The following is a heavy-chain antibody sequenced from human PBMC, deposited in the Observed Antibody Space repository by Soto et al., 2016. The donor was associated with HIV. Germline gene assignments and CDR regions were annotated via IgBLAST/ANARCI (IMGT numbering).Heavy chain of an antibody. CDR3: ARDRRRFGELLFDY. V-gene: IGHV4-31*03. CDR1: GDPISRGGYF. J-gene: IGHJ4*02. D-gene: IGHD3-10*01. Sequence: QVQLQESGPRLVKPSQTLSLTCTVSGDPISRGGYFWSWIRQHPGKGLEWIGYIDDSGRTFYNPSLKNRLVISIDRSKNKFFLRMNSNDSRGHGRILCARDRRRFGELLFDYWGRESWSMSSQ. CDR2: IDDSGRT.